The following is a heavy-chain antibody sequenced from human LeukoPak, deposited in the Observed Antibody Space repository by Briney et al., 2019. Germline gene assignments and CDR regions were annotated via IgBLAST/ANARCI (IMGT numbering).Heavy chain of an antibody. Sequence: SETLSLTCTASGGSISSYYWSWIRQPPGKGLEWIGYIYYSGSTNYNPSLKSRVTISVDTSKNQFSLKLSSVTAADTAVYYCARVPGVITSDRGQGTLVTVSS. CDR2: IYYSGST. CDR1: GGSISSYY. V-gene: IGHV4-59*01. CDR3: ARVPGVITSD. J-gene: IGHJ4*02. D-gene: IGHD3-10*01.